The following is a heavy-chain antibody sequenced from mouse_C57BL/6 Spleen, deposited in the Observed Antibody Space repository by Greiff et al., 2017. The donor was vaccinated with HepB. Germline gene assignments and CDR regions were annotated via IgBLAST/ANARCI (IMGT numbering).Heavy chain of an antibody. V-gene: IGHV8-12*01. CDR1: GFSLSTSGMG. CDR2: IYWDDDK. CDR3: ARRAGGSGYAMDY. Sequence: QVTLKESGPGILQSSQTLSLTCSFSGFSLSTSGMGVSWIRQPSGKGLEWLAHIYWDDDKRYNPSLKSRLTISKDTSRNQVFLKITSVDTADTATYYCARRAGGSGYAMDYWGQGTSVTVSS. D-gene: IGHD3-2*02. J-gene: IGHJ4*01.